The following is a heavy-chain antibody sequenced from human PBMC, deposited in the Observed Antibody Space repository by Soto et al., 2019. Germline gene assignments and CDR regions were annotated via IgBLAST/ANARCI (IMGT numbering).Heavy chain of an antibody. D-gene: IGHD3-10*01. CDR1: GGSFSGYY. Sequence: SDTLSLTCAVYGGSFSGYYWSWIRQPPGKGLEWIGEINHSGSTNYNPSLKSRVTISVDTSKNQFSLKLSSVTAADTAVYYCARIPLWFGELSVPYWGQGTLVTVSS. CDR2: INHSGST. V-gene: IGHV4-34*01. CDR3: ARIPLWFGELSVPY. J-gene: IGHJ4*02.